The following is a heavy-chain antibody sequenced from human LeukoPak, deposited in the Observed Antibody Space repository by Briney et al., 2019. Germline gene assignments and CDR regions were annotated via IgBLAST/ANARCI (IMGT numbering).Heavy chain of an antibody. CDR2: IYYTENT. J-gene: IGHJ4*02. CDR3: ASGYSSSSFDY. D-gene: IGHD6-6*01. CDR1: GGSISSNSYY. V-gene: IGHV4-39*01. Sequence: SETLSLTCTVSGGSISSNSYYWGWIRQPPGKGLEWIGSIYYTENTYYSPSLKSRVTMSVDTSKNQFSLKLSSVTAADTAVYYCASGYSSSSFDYWGPGTLDTVSS.